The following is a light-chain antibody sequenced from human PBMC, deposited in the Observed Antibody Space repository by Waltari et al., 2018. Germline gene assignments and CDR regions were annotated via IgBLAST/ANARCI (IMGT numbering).Light chain of an antibody. CDR3: QQYNNWPPGT. J-gene: IGKJ1*01. CDR1: QSIGSS. V-gene: IGKV3-15*01. CDR2: GAS. Sequence: ETVVTQSPATLSVSQGERATLPCRTSQSIGSSLAWYQQKPGQAPRLLIYGASTRATGIPARFSGSGSGTEFTLTISSLQSEDFAVYYCQQYNNWPPGTFGQGTKVEI.